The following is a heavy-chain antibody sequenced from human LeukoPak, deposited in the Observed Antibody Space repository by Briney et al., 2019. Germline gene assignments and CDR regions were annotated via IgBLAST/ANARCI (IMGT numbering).Heavy chain of an antibody. CDR2: ISSSSSYI. D-gene: IGHD2-15*01. J-gene: IGHJ5*02. CDR1: GFTFSDYY. CDR3: ARDCVCSGGSCYSTWFDP. Sequence: GGSLRLSCAASGFTFSDYYMSWIRQAPGKGLEWVSSISSSSSYIYYADSVKGRFTISRDNAKNSLYLQMNSLRAEDTAVYYCARDCVCSGGSCYSTWFDPWGQGTLVTVSS. V-gene: IGHV3-11*06.